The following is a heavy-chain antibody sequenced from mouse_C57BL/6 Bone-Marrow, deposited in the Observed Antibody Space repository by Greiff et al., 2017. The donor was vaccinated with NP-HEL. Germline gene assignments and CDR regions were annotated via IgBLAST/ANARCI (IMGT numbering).Heavy chain of an antibody. V-gene: IGHV5-6*01. J-gene: IGHJ3*01. D-gene: IGHD4-1*01. Sequence: EVKLVESGGDLVKPGGSLKFSCAASGFTFSSYGMSWVRQTPDKRLEWVATISSGGSYTYYPDSVKGRFTISRDNAKNTLYLQMSNLKSEDTAMYYCARQDWEAYWGQGTLVTVSA. CDR3: ARQDWEAY. CDR1: GFTFSSYG. CDR2: ISSGGSYT.